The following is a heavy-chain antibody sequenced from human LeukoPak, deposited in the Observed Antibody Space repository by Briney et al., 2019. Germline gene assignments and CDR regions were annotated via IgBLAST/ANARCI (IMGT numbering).Heavy chain of an antibody. V-gene: IGHV3-48*03. CDR1: GFTFSSYE. CDR3: AALYSGSYYADY. J-gene: IGHJ4*02. CDR2: ISSSGSTI. D-gene: IGHD1-26*01. Sequence: GGSLRLSCAASGFTFSSYEMNWVRQAPGKGLEWVSYISSSGSTIYYADSVKGRFTISRDNAKNPLYLQMNSLRAEDTAVYYCAALYSGSYYADYWGQGTLVTVSS.